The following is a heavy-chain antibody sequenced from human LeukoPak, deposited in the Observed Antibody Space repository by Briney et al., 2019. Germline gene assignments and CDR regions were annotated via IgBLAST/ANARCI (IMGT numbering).Heavy chain of an antibody. Sequence: ASVKVSCKVSGYTLTELSKHWVRQAPGKGLEWMGGFDPEDGETIYAQKFQGRVTMTEDTSTDTAYMELSSLRSEDTAVYYCATDLVRGYSYGFDYWGQGTLVTVSS. V-gene: IGHV1-24*01. CDR2: FDPEDGET. CDR3: ATDLVRGYSYGFDY. D-gene: IGHD5-18*01. J-gene: IGHJ4*02. CDR1: GYTLTELS.